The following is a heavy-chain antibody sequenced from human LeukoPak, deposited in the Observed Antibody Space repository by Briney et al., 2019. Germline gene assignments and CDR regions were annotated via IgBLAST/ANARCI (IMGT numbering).Heavy chain of an antibody. D-gene: IGHD3-9*01. CDR2: INTYNGDT. J-gene: IGHJ4*02. V-gene: IGHV1-18*01. CDR1: GYTSNTYS. CDR3: ARDLDWVFDF. Sequence: ASVKVSCKASGYTSNTYSFSWVRQAPGQGLEWMGWINTYNGDTKYAQDYQDRVTMTTDASTSTAYMELRSLRSDDTAVYYCARDLDWVFDFWGQGTLVTVSS.